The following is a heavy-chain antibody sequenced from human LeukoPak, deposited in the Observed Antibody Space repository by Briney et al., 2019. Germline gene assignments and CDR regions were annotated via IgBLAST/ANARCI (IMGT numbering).Heavy chain of an antibody. CDR2: ISWDSKNI. J-gene: IGHJ6*02. D-gene: IGHD6-19*01. CDR1: GFTFDDYA. Sequence: GRSLRLSCAASGFTFDDYAMSWVRQAPGKGLEWVSGISWDSKNIGYAASVKGRFTIPRDNAKNSLHLQLSSLRAEDTAFYYCARGNRDSSGFYYYYGMDLWGQGTTVTVSS. V-gene: IGHV3-9*01. CDR3: ARGNRDSSGFYYYYGMDL.